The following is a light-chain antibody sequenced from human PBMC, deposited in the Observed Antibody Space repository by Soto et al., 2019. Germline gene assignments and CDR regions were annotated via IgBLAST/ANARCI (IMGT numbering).Light chain of an antibody. J-gene: IGKJ1*01. Sequence: EIVMTQSPATLSVSPGERATLSCRASQSVRSNLAWYQHKPGQAPRLLLYDASTRATGIPARFSGSGSGTEFTLTISSLQSEDFAVYYCQQYNNWQTFGQGTKVDIK. V-gene: IGKV3-15*01. CDR2: DAS. CDR1: QSVRSN. CDR3: QQYNNWQT.